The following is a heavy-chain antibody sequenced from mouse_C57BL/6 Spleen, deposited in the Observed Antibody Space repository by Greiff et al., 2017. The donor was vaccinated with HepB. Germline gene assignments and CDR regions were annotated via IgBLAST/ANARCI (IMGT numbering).Heavy chain of an antibody. CDR2: IYPGDGDT. V-gene: IGHV1-82*01. J-gene: IGHJ4*01. D-gene: IGHD1-1*01. Sequence: VQLQQSGPELVKPGASVKISCKASGYAFSSSWMNWVKQRPGKGLEWIGRIYPGDGDTNYNGKFKGKATLTADKSSSTAYMHLSSLTSEDSAVYFCAREGDYYGPYAMDYWGQGTSVTVSS. CDR1: GYAFSSSW. CDR3: AREGDYYGPYAMDY.